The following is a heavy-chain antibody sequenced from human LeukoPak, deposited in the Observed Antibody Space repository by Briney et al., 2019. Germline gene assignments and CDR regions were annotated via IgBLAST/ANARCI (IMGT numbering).Heavy chain of an antibody. D-gene: IGHD3-10*01. CDR2: FSGSGGST. V-gene: IGHV3-23*01. CDR3: AKDDAWLRFGE. J-gene: IGHJ4*02. Sequence: GGSLRLSCAASGFIFSNYAMSWVRQAPGKGLQWVSAFSGSGGSTYYADSVKGRFTISRDNSKNMLYLEVISLTADDTAVYYCAKDDAWLRFGEWSQGTLVTVSS. CDR1: GFIFSNYA.